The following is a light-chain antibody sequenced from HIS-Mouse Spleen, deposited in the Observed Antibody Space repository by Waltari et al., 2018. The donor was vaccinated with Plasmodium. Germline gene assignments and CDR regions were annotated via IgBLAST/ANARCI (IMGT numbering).Light chain of an antibody. V-gene: IGLV3-1*01. J-gene: IGLJ2*01. CDR3: QVWDSSTVV. Sequence: SYELTQPPSVSVSPGQTASLTCSGDKLGDKYTCWYQQKPGQSPVLVIYQDSKRPSGIPERFSGSNSGNTATLTISGTQAMDEADYYCQVWDSSTVVFGGGTKLTVL. CDR2: QDS. CDR1: KLGDKY.